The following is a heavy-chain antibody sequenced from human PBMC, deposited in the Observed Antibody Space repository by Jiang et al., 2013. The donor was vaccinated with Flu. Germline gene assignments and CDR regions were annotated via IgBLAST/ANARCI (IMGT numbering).Heavy chain of an antibody. CDR1: GYTLTELS. CDR2: FDPEDGET. CDR3: ATTRRSGWYSRGLGAFDY. Sequence: GAEVKKPGASVKVSCKVSGYTLTELSMHWVRQAPGKGLEWMGGFDPEDGETIYAQKFQGRVTMTEDTSTDTAYMELSSLRSEDTAVYYCATTRRSGWYSRGLGAFDYWGQGTLVTVSS. V-gene: IGHV1-24*01. J-gene: IGHJ4*02. D-gene: IGHD6-19*01.